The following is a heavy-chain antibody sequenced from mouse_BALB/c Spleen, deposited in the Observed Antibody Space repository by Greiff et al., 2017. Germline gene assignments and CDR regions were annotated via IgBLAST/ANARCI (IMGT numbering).Heavy chain of an antibody. CDR1: GFSLTSYG. Sequence: VMLVESGPGLVAPSQSLSITCTVSGFSLTSYGVHWVRQPPGKGLEWLGVIWAGGSTNYNSALMSRLSISKDNSKSQVFLKMNSLQTDDTAMYYCAREPTVVADYAMDYWGQGTSVTVSS. D-gene: IGHD1-1*01. J-gene: IGHJ4*01. CDR3: AREPTVVADYAMDY. CDR2: IWAGGST. V-gene: IGHV2-9*02.